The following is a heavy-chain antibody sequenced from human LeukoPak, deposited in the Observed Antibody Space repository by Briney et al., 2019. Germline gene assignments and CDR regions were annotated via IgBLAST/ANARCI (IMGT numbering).Heavy chain of an antibody. CDR3: AGLGTSSVDYYYYGMDV. Sequence: PSETLSLTCTVSGGSISSYYWSWIRQPPGKGLEWIGYIYYSGSTNYNPSLKSRVTISVDTSKNQFSLRLSSVTAADTAVYYCAGLGTSSVDYYYYGMDVWGQGTTVTVSS. D-gene: IGHD2-2*01. CDR2: IYYSGST. CDR1: GGSISSYY. J-gene: IGHJ6*02. V-gene: IGHV4-59*01.